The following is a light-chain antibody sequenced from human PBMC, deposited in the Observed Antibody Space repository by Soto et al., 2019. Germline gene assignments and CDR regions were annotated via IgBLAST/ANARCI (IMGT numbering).Light chain of an antibody. J-gene: IGKJ4*01. CDR1: QGISSY. V-gene: IGKV1-8*01. CDR2: AAS. CDR3: QQYYSYPLP. Sequence: AIRMTQSPSSFSASTGDRVTITCRASQGISSYLAWYQQKPGKAPKLLIYAASTLQSGVPSRFSGSGSGTDFTLTISCLQSEDFATYYGQQYYSYPLPLAGGTKVEIK.